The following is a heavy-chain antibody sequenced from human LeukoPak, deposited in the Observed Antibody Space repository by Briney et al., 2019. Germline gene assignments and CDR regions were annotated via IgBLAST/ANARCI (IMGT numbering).Heavy chain of an antibody. D-gene: IGHD3-3*01. V-gene: IGHV3-23*01. Sequence: GGSLRLSCAASGFTFSSYAMSWVRQAPGKGLGWVSAISGSGGSTYYADSVKGRFTISIDNSKNTLYLQMNSLRAEDTAVYYCAKDPYYDFWSGYRVDNWFDPWGQGTLVTVSS. CDR2: ISGSGGST. CDR3: AKDPYYDFWSGYRVDNWFDP. J-gene: IGHJ5*02. CDR1: GFTFSSYA.